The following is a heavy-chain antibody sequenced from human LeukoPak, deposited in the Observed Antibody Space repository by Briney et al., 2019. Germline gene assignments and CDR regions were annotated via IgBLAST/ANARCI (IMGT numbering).Heavy chain of an antibody. J-gene: IGHJ3*02. Sequence: PGGSLRLSCAASGFTFSNYGMHWVRQAPGKGLEWVGRIKSKTDGGTTDYAAPVKGRFTISRDDSKNTLYLQMNSLKTEDTAVYYCTTTLQYSGGYDAFDIWGQGTMVTVSS. CDR2: IKSKTDGGTT. CDR3: TTTLQYSGGYDAFDI. D-gene: IGHD1-26*01. V-gene: IGHV3-15*01. CDR1: GFTFSNYG.